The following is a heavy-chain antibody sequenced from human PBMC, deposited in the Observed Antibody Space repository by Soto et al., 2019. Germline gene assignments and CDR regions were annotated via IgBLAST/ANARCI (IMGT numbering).Heavy chain of an antibody. D-gene: IGHD5-18*01. CDR2: INHSGST. Sequence: PSETLSLTCAVYGGSFSGYYWSWIRQPPGKGLEWIGEINHSGSTNYNPSLKSRVTISVDTSKNQFSLKLSSVTAADTAVYYCARVRIKWIQLWFDYWGQGTLVTVS. V-gene: IGHV4-34*01. CDR3: ARVRIKWIQLWFDY. J-gene: IGHJ4*02. CDR1: GGSFSGYY.